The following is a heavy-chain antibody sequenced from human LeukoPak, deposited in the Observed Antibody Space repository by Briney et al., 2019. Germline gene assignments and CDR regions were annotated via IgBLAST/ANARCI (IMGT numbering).Heavy chain of an antibody. CDR2: IYYSGST. Sequence: SETLSLTCTVSGGSISSSSYYWGWIRQPPGKGLEWIGSIYYSGSTYYNPSLKSRVTIPVDTSKNQFSLKLTSVTAADTAVYYCARLGVGLIRRDYWGQGTLVTVSS. V-gene: IGHV4-39*01. D-gene: IGHD2-21*01. J-gene: IGHJ4*02. CDR3: ARLGVGLIRRDY. CDR1: GGSISSSSYY.